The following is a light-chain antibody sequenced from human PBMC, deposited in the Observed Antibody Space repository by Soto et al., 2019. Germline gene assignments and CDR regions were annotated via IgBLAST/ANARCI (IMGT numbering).Light chain of an antibody. V-gene: IGKV3-11*01. CDR2: DAS. Sequence: EIVLTQSPATLSLSPGERATLSCRASQSVSSYLAWYQQKPGQAPRLLIYDASNRATGIPARFSGSGSGTYFTLTISSLEPEDFAVYYCQQRSNWLVTFGPGTKVDIK. CDR3: QQRSNWLVT. CDR1: QSVSSY. J-gene: IGKJ3*01.